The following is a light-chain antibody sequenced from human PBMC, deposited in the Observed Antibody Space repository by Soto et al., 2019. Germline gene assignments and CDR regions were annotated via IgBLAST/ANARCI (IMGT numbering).Light chain of an antibody. CDR2: EVS. Sequence: QSVLTQPASVSGSPGQSITISCTGTRSDVGGYNYVSWYQQYPGKAPKLMIYEVSNRPSGVSNRFSGSKSGNTASLTISGLQAEDEADYYCRSYTSSSPYVFGTGTKLTVL. V-gene: IGLV2-14*01. CDR3: RSYTSSSPYV. J-gene: IGLJ1*01. CDR1: RSDVGGYNY.